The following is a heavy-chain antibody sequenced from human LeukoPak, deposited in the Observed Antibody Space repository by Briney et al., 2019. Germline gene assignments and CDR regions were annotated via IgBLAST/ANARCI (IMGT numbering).Heavy chain of an antibody. V-gene: IGHV1-18*01. CDR1: GYTFTSYG. CDR2: ISAYSGNT. J-gene: IGHJ4*02. Sequence: GASVKVSCKASGYTFTSYGISWVRQAPGQGLEWMGWISAYSGNTNYAQKLQGRVTMTTDTSTSTAYMELRSLRSDDTAVYYCARDDRSGPYYDYVWGSYRRFDYWGQGTLVTVSS. CDR3: ARDDRSGPYYDYVWGSYRRFDY. D-gene: IGHD3-16*02.